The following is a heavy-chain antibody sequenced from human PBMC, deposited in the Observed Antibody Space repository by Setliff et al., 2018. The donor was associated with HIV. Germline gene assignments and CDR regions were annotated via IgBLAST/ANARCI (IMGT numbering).Heavy chain of an antibody. CDR3: ARAGVYYDSSGYCIDY. J-gene: IGHJ4*02. CDR1: GFTFSDYG. D-gene: IGHD3-22*01. Sequence: PGGSLRLSCAASGFTFSDYGMHWVRQAPGKGLEWVAVIWSDGNKYYADSVKGRFTISRDNAKNSLYLQMNSLRAEDTAVYYCARAGVYYDSSGYCIDYWGQGTLVTVSS. CDR2: IWSDGNK. V-gene: IGHV3-33*08.